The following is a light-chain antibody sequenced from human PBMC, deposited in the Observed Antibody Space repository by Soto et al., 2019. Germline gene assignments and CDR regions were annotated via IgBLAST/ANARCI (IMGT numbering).Light chain of an antibody. CDR2: WAS. V-gene: IGKV4-1*01. CDR3: QQYYSHTPLT. Sequence: DIVMTQSPDSLAVSLGERATINCKSSQNILYSPNNKNYLAWYQQKPGQPPKLLIYWASTRESGVPDRFSGSGSGTDFSLTISSLRPEDVAVYYCQQYYSHTPLTFGGGTRVEI. CDR1: QNILYSPNNKNY. J-gene: IGKJ4*01.